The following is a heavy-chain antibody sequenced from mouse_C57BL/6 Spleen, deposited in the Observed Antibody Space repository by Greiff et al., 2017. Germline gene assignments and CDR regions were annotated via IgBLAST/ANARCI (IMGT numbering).Heavy chain of an antibody. D-gene: IGHD1-1*01. CDR3: ARTFYGSSPLYYAMDY. Sequence: VKLQESGPGLVQPSQSLSITCTVSGFSLTSYGVHWVRQSPGKGLEWLGVIWSGGSTDYNAAFISRLSISKDNSKSQVFFKMNSLQADDTAIYYCARTFYGSSPLYYAMDYWGQGTSVTVSS. J-gene: IGHJ4*01. CDR1: GFSLTSYG. CDR2: IWSGGST. V-gene: IGHV2-2*01.